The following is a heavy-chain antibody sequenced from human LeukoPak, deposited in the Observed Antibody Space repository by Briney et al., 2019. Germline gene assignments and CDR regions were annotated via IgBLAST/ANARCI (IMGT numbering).Heavy chain of an antibody. Sequence: ASVKVSCKASGYTFTSYGISWVRQAPGQGLEWMGWISAYNGNTNYAQKLQGRVTMTTDTSTSTAYMELRSLRSDDTAVYYCARDGRGSSTGGYFDYWGQGTLVTVSS. CDR2: ISAYNGNT. CDR3: ARDGRGSSTGGYFDY. CDR1: GYTFTSYG. V-gene: IGHV1-18*01. D-gene: IGHD1-26*01. J-gene: IGHJ4*02.